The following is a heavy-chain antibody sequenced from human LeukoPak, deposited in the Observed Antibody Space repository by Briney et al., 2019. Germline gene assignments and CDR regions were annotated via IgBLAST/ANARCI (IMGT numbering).Heavy chain of an antibody. J-gene: IGHJ6*04. Sequence: GGSLRLSCAASGFTFSSYGVHWVRQAPGKGLEWVAVISYDGSNKYYADSVKGRFTISRDNSKNTLYLQMNSLRAEDTAVYYCAKDTYYYGLDYYYGMDVWGKGTTVTVSS. V-gene: IGHV3-30*18. CDR1: GFTFSSYG. CDR3: AKDTYYYGLDYYYGMDV. D-gene: IGHD3-10*01. CDR2: ISYDGSNK.